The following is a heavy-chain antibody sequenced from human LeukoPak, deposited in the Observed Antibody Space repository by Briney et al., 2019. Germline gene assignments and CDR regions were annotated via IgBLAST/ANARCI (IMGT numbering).Heavy chain of an antibody. CDR1: GGSINSYY. V-gene: IGHV4-4*07. CDR3: ATNYTAVSAFDS. J-gene: IGHJ4*02. Sequence: SETLSLTCTVSGGSINSYYWNWIRQPAGKGLEWIGHIQTSGSTKYNPSLKSRVTMSIDTSKNQFSLNLYSVTAADTAVYYCATNYTAVSAFDSWGQGTLVTVSS. D-gene: IGHD6-19*01. CDR2: IQTSGST.